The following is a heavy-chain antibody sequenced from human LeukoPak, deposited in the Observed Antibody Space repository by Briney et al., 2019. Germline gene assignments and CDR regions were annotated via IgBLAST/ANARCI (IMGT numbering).Heavy chain of an antibody. V-gene: IGHV1-2*02. J-gene: IGHJ6*03. CDR3: ARGGLPIFYYYMDV. CDR1: GYTFTAYY. CDR2: INPNNVDT. Sequence: ASVKVSCKTSGYTFTAYYIHWVGQARGQGLEWLGWINPNNVDTDYAQKPQGSVTMTRDTSISTAYMGLCRLRSAGTAVFISARGGLPIFYYYMDVWGKGTTVTVSS. D-gene: IGHD3/OR15-3a*01.